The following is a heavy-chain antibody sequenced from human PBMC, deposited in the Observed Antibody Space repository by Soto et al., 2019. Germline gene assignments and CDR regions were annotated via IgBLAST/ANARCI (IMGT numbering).Heavy chain of an antibody. J-gene: IGHJ4*02. Sequence: QVQLVQSGAEVKKPGASVKVSCKASGYTFTTYGISWVRQAPGQGLEWMGWISAYSGSTKFAQKLQGRVPMTTDTSTTTASMELRSLTSDDTAVYYCARDFTKSSSWPYYFDYWGQGTLVTVSS. V-gene: IGHV1-18*01. D-gene: IGHD6-13*01. CDR1: GYTFTTYG. CDR3: ARDFTKSSSWPYYFDY. CDR2: ISAYSGST.